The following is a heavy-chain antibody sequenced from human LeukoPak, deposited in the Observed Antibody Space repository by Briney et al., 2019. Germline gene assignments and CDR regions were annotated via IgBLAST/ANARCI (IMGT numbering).Heavy chain of an antibody. CDR1: GGSISSYY. J-gene: IGHJ4*02. D-gene: IGHD6-19*01. CDR2: IYYSGST. Sequence: SETLSLTCTVSGGSISSYYWSWIRQPPGKGLEWIGYIYYSGSTNYNPSLKSRVTISVDTSKNQFSLKLSSVTAADTAVYYCVSSIAVGAWLFDYWGQGTLLTVSS. V-gene: IGHV4-59*01. CDR3: VSSIAVGAWLFDY.